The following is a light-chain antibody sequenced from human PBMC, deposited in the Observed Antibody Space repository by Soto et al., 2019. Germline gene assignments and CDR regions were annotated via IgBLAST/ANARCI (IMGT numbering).Light chain of an antibody. CDR1: QSVSSSY. CDR3: QQYGSSPPLT. J-gene: IGKJ4*01. V-gene: IGKV3-20*01. Sequence: EIVLTQSPGTLSLSPGERATLSCRASQSVSSSYLAWYQQKPGQAPRLLIYGASSRATGIPDRFSGSGSGTDSTLTISRLEPEDCAVYYCQQYGSSPPLTFGGGTKVEMK. CDR2: GAS.